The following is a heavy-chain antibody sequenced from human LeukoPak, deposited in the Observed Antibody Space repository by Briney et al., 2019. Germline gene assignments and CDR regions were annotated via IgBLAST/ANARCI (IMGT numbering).Heavy chain of an antibody. D-gene: IGHD7-27*01. V-gene: IGHV1-46*01. J-gene: IGHJ4*02. CDR1: GYTFTSYY. Sequence: GASVKVSCKASGYTFTSYYIHWVRQAPGQGLEWMGIINPSGGSTSYAQKFQGRVTMTRDTSTSTVYMELSSLRSEDTAVYYCAREGTGDRPEYYFDYWGQGTLVTVSS. CDR2: INPSGGST. CDR3: AREGTGDRPEYYFDY.